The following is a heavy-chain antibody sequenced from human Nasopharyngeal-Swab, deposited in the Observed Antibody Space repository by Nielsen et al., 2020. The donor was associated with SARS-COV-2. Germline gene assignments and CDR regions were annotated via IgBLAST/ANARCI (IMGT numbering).Heavy chain of an antibody. V-gene: IGHV1-69*06. Sequence: VRQMPGKGLEWMGGIIPIFGTANYAQKFQGRVTITADKSTSTAYMELSSLRSEDTAVYYCARDENYYDSSGYYLVRAAFDIWGKGTMV. J-gene: IGHJ3*02. CDR2: IIPIFGTA. D-gene: IGHD3-22*01. CDR3: ARDENYYDSSGYYLVRAAFDI.